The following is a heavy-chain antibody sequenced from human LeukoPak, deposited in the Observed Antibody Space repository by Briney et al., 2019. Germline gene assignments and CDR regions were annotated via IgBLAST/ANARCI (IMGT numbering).Heavy chain of an antibody. J-gene: IGHJ4*02. V-gene: IGHV3-21*01. D-gene: IGHD2-2*01. Sequence: GGSLRLSCAASGFTFSTHSMYWVRQAPGKGLEWVSSISASSNFIHYAESVRGRFTISRDNAKNSLYLQMNSLGAQDTAVYYCARPATGYCSSAGYPWYSWGQGTLVTVSS. CDR3: ARPATGYCSSAGYPWYS. CDR1: GFTFSTHS. CDR2: ISASSNFI.